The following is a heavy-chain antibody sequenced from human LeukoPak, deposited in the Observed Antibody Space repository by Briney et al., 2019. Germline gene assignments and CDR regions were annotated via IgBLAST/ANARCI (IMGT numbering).Heavy chain of an antibody. D-gene: IGHD2-15*01. CDR3: ARVVGATSIDY. CDR2: IKHRGRS. J-gene: IGHJ4*02. V-gene: IGHV4-38-2*02. Sequence: PSETLSLTCSVSGSSISSDYYWGWVRQPPGKGLEWIGSIKHRGRSYYNPSLKSRVTISVDTSKNQFSLQLSSVTAADTAVYYCARVVGATSIDYWGQGILVTVCS. CDR1: GSSISSDYY.